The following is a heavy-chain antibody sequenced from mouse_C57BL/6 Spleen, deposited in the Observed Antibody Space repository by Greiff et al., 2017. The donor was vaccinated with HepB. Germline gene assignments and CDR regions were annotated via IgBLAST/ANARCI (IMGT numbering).Heavy chain of an antibody. CDR3: ARWGGTEAMDY. Sequence: VQLQESGAELVKPGASVKISCKASGYAFSSYWMNWVKQRPGKGLEWIGQIYPGDGDTNYNGKFKGKATLTADKSSSTAYMQLSSLTSEDSAVYFCARWGGTEAMDYWGQGTSVTVSS. V-gene: IGHV1-80*01. CDR1: GYAFSSYW. CDR2: IYPGDGDT. D-gene: IGHD4-1*01. J-gene: IGHJ4*01.